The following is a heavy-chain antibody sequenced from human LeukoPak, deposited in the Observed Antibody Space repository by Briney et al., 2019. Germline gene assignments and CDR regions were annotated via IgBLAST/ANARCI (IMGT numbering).Heavy chain of an antibody. D-gene: IGHD3-10*01. Sequence: PGGSLRLSCAASGFSFRDYYMSWIRQAPGKGLEWVSYISTDSVYTNYADPVKGRFTTSRDNAKNSLYLQLNSLRAEDTAVYYCARESHGTGDQWGQGTLVTVSS. V-gene: IGHV3-11*05. CDR1: GFSFRDYY. CDR2: ISTDSVYT. CDR3: ARESHGTGDQ. J-gene: IGHJ4*02.